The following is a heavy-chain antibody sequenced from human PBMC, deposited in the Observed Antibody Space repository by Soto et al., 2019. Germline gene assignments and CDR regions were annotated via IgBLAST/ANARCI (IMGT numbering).Heavy chain of an antibody. J-gene: IGHJ4*02. CDR1: GGSISSGDYY. CDR3: ARVAESSGGSCYFSVDY. D-gene: IGHD2-15*01. Sequence: QVQLQESGPGLVKPSQTLSLTCTVSGGSISSGDYYWSWIRQPPGKGLEWIGYIYYSGSTYYNPSLKSRVTISVDTSKNQFSLKLSSVTAADTAVYYCARVAESSGGSCYFSVDYWAQGTLVTVSS. V-gene: IGHV4-30-4*01. CDR2: IYYSGST.